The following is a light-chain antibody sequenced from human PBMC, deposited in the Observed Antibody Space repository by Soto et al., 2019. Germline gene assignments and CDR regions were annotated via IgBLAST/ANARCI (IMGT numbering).Light chain of an antibody. CDR3: QQHNSYPRT. V-gene: IGKV1-5*01. CDR1: QSISSW. Sequence: DIEMTQSPSTLSASVGARVTITCRASQSISSWLAWYQQKPGKAPKLLIYDASSLESGVPSRFSGSGSGTEFTLTISSLQPDDFATYYCQQHNSYPRTFAQGANVDI. J-gene: IGKJ1*01. CDR2: DAS.